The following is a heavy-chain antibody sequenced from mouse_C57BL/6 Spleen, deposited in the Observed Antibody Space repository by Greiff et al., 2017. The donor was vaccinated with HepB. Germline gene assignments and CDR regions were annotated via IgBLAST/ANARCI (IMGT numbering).Heavy chain of an antibody. CDR2: IHPNSGST. V-gene: IGHV1-64*01. CDR1: GYTFTDYY. CDR3: ARRPPGSLHFDY. Sequence: VQLQQSGAELVRPGASVKLSCKASGYTFTDYYINWVKQRPGQGLEWIGMIHPNSGSTNYNEKFKSKATLTVDKSSSTAYMQLSSLTSEDSAVYYCARRPPGSLHFDYWGQGTTLTVSS. D-gene: IGHD6-1*01. J-gene: IGHJ2*01.